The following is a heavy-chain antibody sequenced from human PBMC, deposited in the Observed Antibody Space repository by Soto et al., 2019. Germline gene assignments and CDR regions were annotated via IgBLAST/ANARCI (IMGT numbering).Heavy chain of an antibody. CDR2: INHSGST. D-gene: IGHD5-18*01. Sequence: SETLSLTCAVYGGSFSGYYWSWIRQPPGKGLEWIGEINHSGSTNYNPSLKSRVTISVDTSKNQFSLKLSSVTAADTAVYYCARVGPSYSYGYWFDPWGQGTLVT. J-gene: IGHJ5*02. V-gene: IGHV4-34*01. CDR1: GGSFSGYY. CDR3: ARVGPSYSYGYWFDP.